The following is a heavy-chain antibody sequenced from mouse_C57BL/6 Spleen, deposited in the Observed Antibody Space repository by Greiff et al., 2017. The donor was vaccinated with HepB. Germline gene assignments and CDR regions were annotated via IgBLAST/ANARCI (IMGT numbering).Heavy chain of an antibody. V-gene: IGHV7-3*01. J-gene: IGHJ2*01. CDR1: GFTFTDYY. CDR3: ARSSFFFGTWDY. CDR2: IRNKANGYTT. Sequence: EVNVVESGGGLVQPGGSLSLSCAASGFTFTDYYMSWVRQPPGKALEWLGFIRNKANGYTTEYSASVKGRFTISRDNSQSILYLQMNALRAEDSATYYCARSSFFFGTWDYWGQGTTLTVSS. D-gene: IGHD3-3*01.